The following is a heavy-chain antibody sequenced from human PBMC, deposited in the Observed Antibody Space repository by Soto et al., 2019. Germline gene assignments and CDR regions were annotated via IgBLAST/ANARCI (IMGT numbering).Heavy chain of an antibody. CDR3: ARYCSGGSCHLPSCYYHGMDV. J-gene: IGHJ6*02. CDR1: GYTFISHG. Sequence: QVQLVQSGAEVKKPGASVKVSCKASGYTFISHGISWVRQAPGQGLEWMGWISAYKSNTNYAQKFQGRVTMTIETATSTAYKELRSLRSDDTAVYYCARYCSGGSCHLPSCYYHGMDVWGQGTTVTVSS. V-gene: IGHV1-18*04. D-gene: IGHD2-15*01. CDR2: ISAYKSNT.